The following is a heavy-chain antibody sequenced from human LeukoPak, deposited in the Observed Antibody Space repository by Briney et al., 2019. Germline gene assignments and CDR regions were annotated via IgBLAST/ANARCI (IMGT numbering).Heavy chain of an antibody. J-gene: IGHJ6*02. V-gene: IGHV3-53*01. Sequence: GGSLRLSCAASGFTVSSNYMSWVRQAPGKGLEWVSVIYSGGSTYYADSVKGRFTISRDNSKNTLYLQMNSLRAEDTAVYYCARASRYCSSTSCYSGNYYYGMDVWGQGTTVTVSS. CDR1: GFTVSSNY. CDR2: IYSGGST. CDR3: ARASRYCSSTSCYSGNYYYGMDV. D-gene: IGHD2-2*02.